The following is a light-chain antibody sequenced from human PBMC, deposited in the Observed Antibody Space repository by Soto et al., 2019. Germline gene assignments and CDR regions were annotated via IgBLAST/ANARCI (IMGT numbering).Light chain of an antibody. CDR3: QQYNSYWT. J-gene: IGKJ1*01. CDR1: QGIRND. Sequence: DIQMTQSPSSLSASVGDRVTITCRASQGIRNDLGWFQQKPGKAPKRLIYGASSLESGVPPRFSGSGSETEFALTISSLQPDDFATYYCQQYNSYWTFGQGTKVDI. V-gene: IGKV1-17*01. CDR2: GAS.